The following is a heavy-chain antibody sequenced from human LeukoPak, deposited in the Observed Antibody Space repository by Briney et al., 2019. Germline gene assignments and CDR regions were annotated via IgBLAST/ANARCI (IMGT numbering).Heavy chain of an antibody. V-gene: IGHV3-23*01. CDR2: ISGSGGST. CDR3: AKLISDYDFWSGIYNDAFDI. D-gene: IGHD3-3*01. J-gene: IGHJ3*02. Sequence: GGSLRLSCAASGFTFSSYAMSWVRQAPGKGLEWVSAISGSGGSTYYADSVKGRFTISRDNSKNTLYLQMNSLRAEDTAVYYCAKLISDYDFWSGIYNDAFDIWGQGTMVTVSS. CDR1: GFTFSSYA.